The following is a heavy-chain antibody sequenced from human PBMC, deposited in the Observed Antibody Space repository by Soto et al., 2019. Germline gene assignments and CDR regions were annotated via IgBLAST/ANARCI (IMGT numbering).Heavy chain of an antibody. V-gene: IGHV3-30-3*01. J-gene: IGHJ4*02. CDR3: ARYLELVRYFDY. CDR1: GFTFSSYA. Sequence: GGSLRLSCAASGFTFSSYAMHWVRQAPGKGLEWVAVISYDGSSKYYADSVKGRFTISRDNSKNTLYLQMNSLRAEDTAVYYCARYLELVRYFDYWGQGTLVTVSS. D-gene: IGHD2-15*01. CDR2: ISYDGSSK.